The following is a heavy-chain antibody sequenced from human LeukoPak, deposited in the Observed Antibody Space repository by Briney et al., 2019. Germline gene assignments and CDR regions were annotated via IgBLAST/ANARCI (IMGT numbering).Heavy chain of an antibody. CDR3: ARDLKVGATTTGYY. CDR1: GFTFSSYA. D-gene: IGHD1-26*01. CDR2: ISYDGSNK. J-gene: IGHJ4*02. V-gene: IGHV3-30-3*01. Sequence: GRSLRLSCAASGFTFSSYAMHWVRQAPGKGLEWVAVISYDGSNKYYADSVKGRLTISRDNSKNTLYLQMNSLRAEDTAVYYCARDLKVGATTTGYYWGQGTLVTVSS.